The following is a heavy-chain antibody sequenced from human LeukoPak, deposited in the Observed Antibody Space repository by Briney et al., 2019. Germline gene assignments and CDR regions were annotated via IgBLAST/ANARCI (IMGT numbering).Heavy chain of an antibody. CDR3: AKGRYLTVTTRYFDY. J-gene: IGHJ4*02. CDR2: ISGSGGST. D-gene: IGHD4-17*01. Sequence: GGSLRLSCAASGFTFSSYAMSWVRQAPGKGLHWVSAISGSGGSTYYADSVKGRFTIYRDNSKNTLYLQMNSLRAEDTAVYYCAKGRYLTVTTRYFDYWGQGTLVTVSS. CDR1: GFTFSSYA. V-gene: IGHV3-23*01.